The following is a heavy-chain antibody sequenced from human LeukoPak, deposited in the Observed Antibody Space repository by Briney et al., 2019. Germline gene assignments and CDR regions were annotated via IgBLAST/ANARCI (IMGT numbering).Heavy chain of an antibody. V-gene: IGHV4-39*01. CDR1: GGSISSSSYY. CDR3: ARHGPRYYDILTGWTPGVETNWFDP. D-gene: IGHD3-9*01. J-gene: IGHJ5*02. Sequence: SETLSLTCTVSGGSISSSSYYWGWIRQPPGKGLEWIGSIYYSGSTYYNPSLKSRVTISVDTSKNQFSLKLSSVTAADTAVYYCARHGPRYYDILTGWTPGVETNWFDPWGQGTLVTVSS. CDR2: IYYSGST.